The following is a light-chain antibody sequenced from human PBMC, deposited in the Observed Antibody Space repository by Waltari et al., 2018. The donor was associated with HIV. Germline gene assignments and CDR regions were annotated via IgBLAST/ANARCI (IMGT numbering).Light chain of an antibody. Sequence: EIQVTQSPSSLSAAVGDRVTITCRASQGITNSLAWYQQKPGKGPKLLMYGASRLGSGVPSRFGGSESGTDFTLTISSLQPEDFATYYCQQYYSSPPVTFGPGTKVEIK. J-gene: IGKJ3*01. CDR3: QQYYSSPPVT. CDR1: QGITNS. CDR2: GAS. V-gene: IGKV1-NL1*01.